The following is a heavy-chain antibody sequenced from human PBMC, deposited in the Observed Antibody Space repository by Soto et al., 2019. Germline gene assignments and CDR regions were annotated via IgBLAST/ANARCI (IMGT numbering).Heavy chain of an antibody. J-gene: IGHJ4*02. D-gene: IGHD6-13*01. V-gene: IGHV3-7*01. CDR3: ARDPPVIAAAVFY. CDR1: GFTFSSYW. CDR2: IKQDGSEK. Sequence: GGSLRLSCAASGFTFSSYWMSWVRQAPGKGLEWVANIKQDGSEKYYVDSVKGRFTISRDNAKNSLYLQMNSLRAEDTAVYYCARDPPVIAAAVFYWGQGTLVTVSS.